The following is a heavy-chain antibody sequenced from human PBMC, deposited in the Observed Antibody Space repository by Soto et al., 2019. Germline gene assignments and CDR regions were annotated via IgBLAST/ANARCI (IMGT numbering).Heavy chain of an antibody. J-gene: IGHJ5*02. CDR2: VSHDGRNT. V-gene: IGHV3-30*03. D-gene: IGHD3-16*02. CDR3: VRAASDDYDYVWGSYRP. CDR1: GFTFSSDW. Sequence: GGSLRLSCAATGFTFSSDWMHWVRQAPGKGLEWVAVVSHDGRNTHYADSVKGRFTISRDSAKNSLYLEMNSLRAEDTAVYYCVRAASDDYDYVWGSYRPWGQGTLVTVSS.